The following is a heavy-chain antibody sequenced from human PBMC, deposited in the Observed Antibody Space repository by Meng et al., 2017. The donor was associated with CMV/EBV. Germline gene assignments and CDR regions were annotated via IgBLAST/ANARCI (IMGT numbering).Heavy chain of an antibody. CDR2: IIPILGIA. Sequence: SVKVSCKASGGTFSSYTISWVRQAPGQGLEWMGRIIPILGIANYAQKFQGRVTITADKSTSTAYMELSSLRSEDTAVYYCARVRGNIAAGGGPNQRGYYYGMDVWGQGTTVTVSS. J-gene: IGHJ6*02. CDR1: GGTFSSYT. CDR3: ARVRGNIAAGGGPNQRGYYYGMDV. V-gene: IGHV1-69*02. D-gene: IGHD6-13*01.